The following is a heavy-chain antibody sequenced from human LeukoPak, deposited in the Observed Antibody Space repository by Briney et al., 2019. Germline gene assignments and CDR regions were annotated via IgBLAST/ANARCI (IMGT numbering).Heavy chain of an antibody. D-gene: IGHD3-22*01. CDR3: ARGGSGYGDYYYFYAMDV. J-gene: IGHJ6*02. CDR2: ISSSGSTI. CDR1: GFTLSSSG. Sequence: GRSLRLSCAASGFTLSSSGMHWVRQAPGKGLEWVSYISSSGSTIYYADSVKGRFTISRDNAKNSLYLQMNSLRDEDTAVYYCARGGSGYGDYYYFYAMDVWGQGTTVTVSS. V-gene: IGHV3-48*02.